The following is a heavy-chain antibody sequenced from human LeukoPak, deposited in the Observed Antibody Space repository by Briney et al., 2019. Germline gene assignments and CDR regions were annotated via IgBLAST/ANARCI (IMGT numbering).Heavy chain of an antibody. CDR3: ARDHEGNNNCFDP. CDR2: INPKSGGT. CDR1: GYTFTGYD. J-gene: IGHJ5*02. V-gene: IGHV1-2*02. Sequence: ASVKVSCKASGYTFTGYDIHWVRQAPGQGLEWMGWINPKSGGTNHAQKFQGRVTMTRDTSINTVYMELSRLRSDDTAVYYCARDHEGNNNCFDPWGQGTLVTVSS.